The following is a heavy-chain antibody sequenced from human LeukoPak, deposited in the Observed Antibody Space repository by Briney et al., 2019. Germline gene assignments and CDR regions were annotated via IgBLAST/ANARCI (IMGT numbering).Heavy chain of an antibody. CDR1: GYTFTSYG. D-gene: IGHD6-13*01. Sequence: ASVKVSCKASGYTFTSYGISWVRQAPGQGLEWMGIINPSGGSTSYAQKLQGRVAMTTDTSTSTAYMELRSLRSDDTAVYYCARVGSSSWQPFDYWGQGTLVTVSS. CDR2: INPSGGST. V-gene: IGHV1-18*01. J-gene: IGHJ4*02. CDR3: ARVGSSSWQPFDY.